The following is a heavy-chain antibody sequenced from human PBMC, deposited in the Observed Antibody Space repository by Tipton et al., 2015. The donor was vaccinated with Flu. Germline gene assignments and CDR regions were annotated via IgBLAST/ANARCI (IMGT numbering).Heavy chain of an antibody. Sequence: SLRLSCAASGFTFSDYYMSWIRQAPGKGLEWVSFISNSGKNIYSADSVKGRFTFSRDNAKNSLFLHMDRLRAEDTGIYYCVRGGRNGMAVSYYYMDVWGNGTTVNVSS. V-gene: IGHV3-11*01. CDR3: VRGGRNGMAVSYYYMDV. J-gene: IGHJ6*03. CDR1: GFTFSDYY. CDR2: ISNSGKNI. D-gene: IGHD3-16*01.